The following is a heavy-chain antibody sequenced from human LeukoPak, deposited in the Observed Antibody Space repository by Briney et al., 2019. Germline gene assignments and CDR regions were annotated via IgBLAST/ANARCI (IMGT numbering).Heavy chain of an antibody. CDR2: ISGSGGST. CDR3: AKHVDDSSGYYSFDY. CDR1: GFTFSSYA. D-gene: IGHD3-22*01. J-gene: IGHJ4*01. Sequence: GGSLRLSCAASGFTFSSYAMSWVRQAPGKGLEWVSAISGSGGSTYYADSVKGRFTTSRDNSKNTLYLQMNSLRAEDTAVYYCAKHVDDSSGYYSFDYWGQGTLVTVSS. V-gene: IGHV3-23*01.